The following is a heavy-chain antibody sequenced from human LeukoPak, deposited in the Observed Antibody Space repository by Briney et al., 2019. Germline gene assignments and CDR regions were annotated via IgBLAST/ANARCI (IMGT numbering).Heavy chain of an antibody. CDR3: ATAFQDSSGYPENDAFDI. Sequence: GASLQISGKGSGYTFSNYWIGGGRQMPGKGLEWMAIIYPTDSDTRYSPSFQGQVTISADKSISTAYLQWSSLRASDTAMYYCATAFQDSSGYPENDAFDIWGQGTMVTVSS. CDR1: GYTFSNYW. V-gene: IGHV5-51*01. CDR2: IYPTDSDT. D-gene: IGHD3-22*01. J-gene: IGHJ3*02.